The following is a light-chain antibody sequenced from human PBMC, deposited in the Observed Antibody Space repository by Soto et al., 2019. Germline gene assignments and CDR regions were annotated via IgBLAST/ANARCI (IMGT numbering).Light chain of an antibody. CDR3: QQRSNWPPEIT. Sequence: EIVLTQSPATLCLSPGERATLSCRASQSVSRNLAWYQQKPGQAPRLLIYDASNRATGIPARFSGSGSVTDFTLTISSLEPEDFAVYYCQQRSNWPPEITFGQGTRLEIK. CDR1: QSVSRN. V-gene: IGKV3-11*01. J-gene: IGKJ5*01. CDR2: DAS.